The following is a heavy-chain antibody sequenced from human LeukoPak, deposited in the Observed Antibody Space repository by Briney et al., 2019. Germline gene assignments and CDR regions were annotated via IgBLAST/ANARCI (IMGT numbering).Heavy chain of an antibody. CDR2: IYHSGST. Sequence: SETLSLTCTVSGYSISSGYYWGWIRQPPGKGLEWIGSIYHSGSTYYNPSLKSRVTISVDTSKNQFSLKLSSVTAADTAVYYCARGGSALLFAFDIWGQGTMVTVSS. J-gene: IGHJ3*02. CDR3: ARGGSALLFAFDI. CDR1: GYSISSGYY. D-gene: IGHD2/OR15-2a*01. V-gene: IGHV4-38-2*02.